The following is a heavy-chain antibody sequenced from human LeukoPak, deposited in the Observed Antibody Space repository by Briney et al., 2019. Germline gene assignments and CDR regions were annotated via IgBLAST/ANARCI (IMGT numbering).Heavy chain of an antibody. CDR2: IKQDGSEK. CDR1: AFTFSSFW. Sequence: GGSLRLSCAASAFTFSSFWMSWVRQAPGKGLEWVANIKQDGSEKYYVDSVKGRFTISRDNAKNSLYLQMNSLRAEDTALYYCANVWGVVVAARFWGKGTTVTISS. CDR3: ANVWGVVVAARF. D-gene: IGHD2-15*01. J-gene: IGHJ6*04. V-gene: IGHV3-7*03.